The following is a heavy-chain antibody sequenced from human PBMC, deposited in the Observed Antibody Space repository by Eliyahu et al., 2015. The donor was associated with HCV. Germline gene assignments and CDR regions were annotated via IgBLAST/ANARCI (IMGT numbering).Heavy chain of an antibody. V-gene: IGHV3-73*01. Sequence: EVQLVDSGGGLVQPGGSLRLSCEASGXIFRGXAXYGVRHGSGXGLEXVGRIKTKTHGYATAYAASVKGRFXISRDDSQNTAYLQMNSLKSEDTAVYYCTRSSDFSEYFQYWGQGXLVTVSS. CDR2: IKTKTHGYAT. CDR3: TRSSDFSEYFQY. D-gene: IGHD3-3*01. J-gene: IGHJ1*01. CDR1: GXIFRGXA.